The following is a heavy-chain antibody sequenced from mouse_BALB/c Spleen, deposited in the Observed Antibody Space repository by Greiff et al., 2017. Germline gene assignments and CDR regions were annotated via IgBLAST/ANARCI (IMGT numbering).Heavy chain of an antibody. D-gene: IGHD2-4*01. CDR3: ARGIYYDYDWFAY. CDR1: GCTFTSYN. Sequence: QVQLKQPGAELVKPGASVKMSCKASGCTFTSYNMHWVKQTPGQGLEWIGAIYPGNGDTSYNQKFKGKATLTADKSSSTAYMQLSSLTSEDSAVYYCARGIYYDYDWFAYWGQGTLVTVSA. J-gene: IGHJ3*01. V-gene: IGHV1-12*01. CDR2: IYPGNGDT.